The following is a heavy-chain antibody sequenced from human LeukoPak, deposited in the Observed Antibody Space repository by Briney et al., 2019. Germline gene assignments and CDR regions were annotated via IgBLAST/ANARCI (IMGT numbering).Heavy chain of an antibody. CDR1: GFTFSSYS. Sequence: GGSLRLSCAASGFTFSSYSMNWVRQAPGKGLGWVSSISSSSSYIYYADSVKGRFTISRDNAKNSLYLQMNSLRAEDTAVYYCARVPSTVTTRPDDYWGQGTLVTVSS. CDR2: ISSSSSYI. V-gene: IGHV3-21*01. CDR3: ARVPSTVTTRPDDY. J-gene: IGHJ4*02. D-gene: IGHD4-17*01.